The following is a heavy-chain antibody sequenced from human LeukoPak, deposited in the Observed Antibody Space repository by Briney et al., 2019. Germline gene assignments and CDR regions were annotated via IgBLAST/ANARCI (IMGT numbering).Heavy chain of an antibody. CDR3: ARRPRYSSGWYYFDS. D-gene: IGHD6-19*01. CDR1: GGSFSGDY. Sequence: SETLSPTRAVYGGSFSGDYWNWIRQPPGKGLEWIGEINHSGSTNSNPSLKSRVTISVDRSKNQFSLKLSSVTAADTAVYYCARRPRYSSGWYYFDSWGQGTLVTVSS. V-gene: IGHV4-34*01. CDR2: INHSGST. J-gene: IGHJ4*02.